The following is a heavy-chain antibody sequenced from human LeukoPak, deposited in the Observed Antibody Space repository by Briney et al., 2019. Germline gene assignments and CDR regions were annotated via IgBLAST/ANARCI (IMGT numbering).Heavy chain of an antibody. J-gene: IGHJ6*02. Sequence: GWSLRLSCSASGFTFSRYAMHWVRQAPGKGLEWVSVICSGGSTYYADSVKGRFTISRDNSKNTLYLQMNSLRAEDTAVYYCAREGGYYDILTGFDYYYGMDVWGQGTTVTVSS. CDR2: ICSGGST. V-gene: IGHV3-66*01. CDR3: AREGGYYDILTGFDYYYGMDV. D-gene: IGHD3-9*01. CDR1: GFTFSRYA.